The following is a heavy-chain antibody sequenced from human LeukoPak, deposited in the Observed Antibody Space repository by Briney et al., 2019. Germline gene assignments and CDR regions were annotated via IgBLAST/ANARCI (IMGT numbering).Heavy chain of an antibody. J-gene: IGHJ4*02. CDR1: EFSVGSNY. CDR2: IYSGGST. V-gene: IGHV3-66*01. D-gene: IGHD3-22*01. CDR3: ARERDWDHYYDPQYYFDY. Sequence: GGSLRLSCAASEFSVGSNYMTWVRQAPGKGLEWVSLIYSGGSTYYADSVKGRFTISRDNSKNTLYLQMNSLRAEDTALYYCARERDWDHYYDPQYYFDYWGQGTLVTVSS.